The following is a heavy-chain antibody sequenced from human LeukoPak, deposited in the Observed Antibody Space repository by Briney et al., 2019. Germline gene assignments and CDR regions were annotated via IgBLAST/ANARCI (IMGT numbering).Heavy chain of an antibody. CDR3: ARGGGYSSGYRFFDY. CDR1: GGSISSGDYY. V-gene: IGHV4-39*07. D-gene: IGHD5-18*01. Sequence: PSETLSLTCTVSGGSISSGDYYWSWIRQPPGKGLEWIGEINHSGSTNYNPSLKSRVTISVDTSSNQFSLNLTSVTAADTAVYYCARGGGYSSGYRFFDYWGQGTLVTVSS. CDR2: INHSGST. J-gene: IGHJ4*02.